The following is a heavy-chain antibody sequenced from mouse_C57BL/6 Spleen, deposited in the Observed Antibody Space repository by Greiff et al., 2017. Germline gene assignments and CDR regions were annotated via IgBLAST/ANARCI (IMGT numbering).Heavy chain of an antibody. V-gene: IGHV1-80*01. Sequence: QVQLQQSGAELVKPGASVKISCKASGYAFRSYWMNWVKQRPGKGLEWIGQIYPGDGDTNYNGKFKGKATLTADKSSSTAYMQLSSLTSEDSAVYVCARGYYSNYGYFDVWGTGTTVTVSS. CDR1: GYAFRSYW. J-gene: IGHJ1*03. CDR2: IYPGDGDT. CDR3: ARGYYSNYGYFDV. D-gene: IGHD2-5*01.